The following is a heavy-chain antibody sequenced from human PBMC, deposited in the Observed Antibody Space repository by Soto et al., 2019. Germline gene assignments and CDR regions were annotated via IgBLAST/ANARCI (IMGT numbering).Heavy chain of an antibody. J-gene: IGHJ6*02. Sequence: EVQLVQSGAEVKEPGESLQISCKGSGYTFTNNWIARVRQMPGKGLEWMGSIYPGDSDTKYSPSFQGQVTISVDKSIITAYLQWSSLEASDTAIYYCARRYDYLWGNYRYEYGMDVWGQGTTVTVSS. CDR1: GYTFTNNW. V-gene: IGHV5-51*01. D-gene: IGHD3-16*02. CDR2: IYPGDSDT. CDR3: ARRYDYLWGNYRYEYGMDV.